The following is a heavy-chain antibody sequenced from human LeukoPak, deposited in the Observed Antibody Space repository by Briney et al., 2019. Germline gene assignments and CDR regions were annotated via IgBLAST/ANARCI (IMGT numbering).Heavy chain of an antibody. J-gene: IGHJ4*02. CDR3: ARGQGGWYYFDY. V-gene: IGHV1-2*02. D-gene: IGHD6-19*01. Sequence: GASVKVSCKSSGYIFVVYYMHWVRQAPGQGLEWMGWINPNNGATKFAQSFQGRVTMTEDTSISTAFMDLSGLTSDDTAVYYCARGQGGWYYFDYWGQGMLVTVSS. CDR1: GYIFVVYY. CDR2: INPNNGAT.